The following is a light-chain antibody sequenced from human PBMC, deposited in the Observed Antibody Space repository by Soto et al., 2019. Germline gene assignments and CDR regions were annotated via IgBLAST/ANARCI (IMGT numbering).Light chain of an antibody. Sequence: DMQITQSPSPLSASVVYRATTTCRGCESISRWLAWYQQKPGKAAKLLIYKASSLESGVPSRFSGSGSGTEFTHTISSLQPDDLATYYCQQYNSDSRTFGQGTKV. J-gene: IGKJ1*01. V-gene: IGKV1-5*03. CDR1: ESISRW. CDR2: KAS. CDR3: QQYNSDSRT.